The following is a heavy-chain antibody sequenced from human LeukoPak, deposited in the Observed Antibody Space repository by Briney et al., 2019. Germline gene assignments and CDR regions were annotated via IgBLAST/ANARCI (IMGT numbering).Heavy chain of an antibody. CDR1: GFTFSSYE. Sequence: GGSLRLSCAASGFTFSSYEMNWVRQAPGKGLQWVSYISSSGSTIYYADSVKGRFTISRDNAKNSLYLQMNSLRAEDTAVYYCAREGRWLQFLDYWGQGTLVTVSS. CDR3: AREGRWLQFLDY. CDR2: ISSSGSTI. V-gene: IGHV3-48*03. J-gene: IGHJ4*02. D-gene: IGHD5-24*01.